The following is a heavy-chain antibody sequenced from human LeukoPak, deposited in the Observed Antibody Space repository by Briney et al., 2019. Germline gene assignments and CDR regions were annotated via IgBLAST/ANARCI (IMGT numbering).Heavy chain of an antibody. CDR1: GGSISSSSYY. Sequence: PSETLSLTCTVSGGSISSSSYYWGWIRQPPGKGLEWIGSIYYSGSTYYNPSLKSRVTISVDTSKNQFSLKLSSVTAADTAVYYCARLGRGSGWYIDYWGQGTLVTVSS. CDR3: ARLGRGSGWYIDY. V-gene: IGHV4-39*01. CDR2: IYYSGST. J-gene: IGHJ4*02. D-gene: IGHD6-19*01.